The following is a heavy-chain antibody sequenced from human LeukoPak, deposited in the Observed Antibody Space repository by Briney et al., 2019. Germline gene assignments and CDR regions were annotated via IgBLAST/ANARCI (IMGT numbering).Heavy chain of an antibody. Sequence: GGSLRLSCAASGFTFSSYSMNWVRQAPGKGLQWVSYITSSSSTISYADPVKSRFTISRNNAKNSLYLQMNSLRDEDTAVYYCARGATPDYWGQGTLVTVSS. J-gene: IGHJ4*02. CDR1: GFTFSSYS. CDR2: ITSSSSTI. CDR3: ARGATPDY. V-gene: IGHV3-48*02.